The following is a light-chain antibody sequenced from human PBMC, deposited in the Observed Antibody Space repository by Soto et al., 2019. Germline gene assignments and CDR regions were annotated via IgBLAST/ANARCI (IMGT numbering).Light chain of an antibody. J-gene: IGKJ2*01. CDR2: GAS. V-gene: IGKV3D-15*01. CDR3: QQYNTLPYT. CDR1: HSVSSN. Sequence: EIVMTQSPATLSVSPGERATLSCRASHSVSSNLAWYQQKPGQAPRLLIYGASTRATGIPARFSGSWSGTEFTLTISSLQSEDFAAYYCQQYNTLPYTFGQGTKLEIK.